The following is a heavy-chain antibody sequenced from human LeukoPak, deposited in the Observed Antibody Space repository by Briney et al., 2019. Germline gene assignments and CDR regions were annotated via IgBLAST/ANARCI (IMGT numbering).Heavy chain of an antibody. D-gene: IGHD3-16*01. V-gene: IGHV3-48*01. Sequence: GGSLRLSCAASGFIFSSYSMNWVRQAPGKGLEWVSYISSGSSTIYYADSVKGRFTISRDNAKNSLYLQMNSLRAEDTAVYYCAREMLREKGVLNYWGQGTLVTVSS. J-gene: IGHJ4*02. CDR1: GFIFSSYS. CDR2: ISSGSSTI. CDR3: AREMLREKGVLNY.